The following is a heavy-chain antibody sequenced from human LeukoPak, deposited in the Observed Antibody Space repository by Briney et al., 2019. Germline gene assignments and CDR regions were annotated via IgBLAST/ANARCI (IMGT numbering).Heavy chain of an antibody. D-gene: IGHD6-19*01. J-gene: IGHJ4*02. V-gene: IGHV3-48*01. CDR1: GFTFNSYA. Sequence: GGSLRLSCAASGFTFNSYAFNWVRQAPGKGLEWVSYISSSSNVIYYTDSVKGRFTISRDNARNLLSLQMNSLRAEDTALYYCARVLGSGWYFYYFDYWGQGTLVTVSS. CDR2: ISSSSNVI. CDR3: ARVLGSGWYFYYFDY.